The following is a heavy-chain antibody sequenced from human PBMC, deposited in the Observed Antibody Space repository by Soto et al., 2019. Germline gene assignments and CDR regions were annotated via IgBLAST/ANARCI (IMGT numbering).Heavy chain of an antibody. J-gene: IGHJ6*02. V-gene: IGHV1-18*04. CDR2: ISGYNGNT. D-gene: IGHD2-2*01. CDR3: ARETVVVLPGVVAFHYYHGMDV. Sequence: QVQLVQSGAEVKKPGASVKVSCKASGYTFSNYGISWVRQAPGQGLEWMGWISGYNGNTNYAQKLQGRVTMTTDTSTTTAYKELRSVTSDDTAVYYCARETVVVLPGVVAFHYYHGMDVWGQGTTVTVSS. CDR1: GYTFSNYG.